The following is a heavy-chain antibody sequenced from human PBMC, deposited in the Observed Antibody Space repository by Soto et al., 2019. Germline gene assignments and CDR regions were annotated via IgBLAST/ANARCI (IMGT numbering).Heavy chain of an antibody. CDR3: FRVGHVASYPIG. J-gene: IGHJ4*02. Sequence: GGSLRVSCAASGVIFSGSAIHWVRQASGKGLEWVARIRTKSKGYATTYAASVKGRFTISRDDSKNIAYLQMNGLKTEDTAMYFCFRVGHVASYPIGWGPAPLVTPSS. V-gene: IGHV3-73*01. CDR1: GVIFSGSA. D-gene: IGHD2-2*01. CDR2: IRTKSKGYAT.